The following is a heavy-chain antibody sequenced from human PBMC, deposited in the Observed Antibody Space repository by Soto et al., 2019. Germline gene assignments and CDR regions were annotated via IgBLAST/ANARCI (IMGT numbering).Heavy chain of an antibody. CDR2: IYHSGST. V-gene: IGHV4-39*01. Sequence: SETLSLTCTVSGGSISSSSYYWGWIRQPPGKGLEWIGSIYHSGSTYYNPSLKSRVTISVDTSKNQFSLKLSSVTAADTAVYYCARLGMVYAIPNYYYYGMDVWGQGTTVTVAS. D-gene: IGHD2-8*01. CDR1: GGSISSSSYY. CDR3: ARLGMVYAIPNYYYYGMDV. J-gene: IGHJ6*02.